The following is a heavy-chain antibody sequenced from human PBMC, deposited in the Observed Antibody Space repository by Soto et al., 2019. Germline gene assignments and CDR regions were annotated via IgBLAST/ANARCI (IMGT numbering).Heavy chain of an antibody. V-gene: IGHV3-23*01. CDR2: ISGSGGST. D-gene: IGHD3-9*01. J-gene: IGHJ4*02. CDR1: GFTFSSYA. CDR3: AKGQYFDWSQPSYFDY. Sequence: EVQLLESGGGLVQPGGSLRLSCAASGFTFSSYAMSWVRQAPGKGLEWVSAISGSGGSTYYADSVKGRFTISRVNSKNTLYLQMNSLRAEDTAVYYCAKGQYFDWSQPSYFDYWGQGTLVTVSS.